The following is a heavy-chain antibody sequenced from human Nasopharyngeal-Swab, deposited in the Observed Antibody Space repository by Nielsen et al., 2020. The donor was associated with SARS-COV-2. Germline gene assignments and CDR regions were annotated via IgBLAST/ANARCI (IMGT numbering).Heavy chain of an antibody. V-gene: IGHV1-24*01. CDR1: GSTLTEIS. CDR2: FDPEDGET. D-gene: IGHD3-16*01. J-gene: IGHJ4*02. Sequence: ASVKVSCKVSGSTLTEISMHWARQAHGRGLEWMGGFDPEDGETIYAQKFQGRVTMTEDTSIDTAYMELRSLRSEDTAVYYCAASQWGEYFDYWGQGTLVSVSS. CDR3: AASQWGEYFDY.